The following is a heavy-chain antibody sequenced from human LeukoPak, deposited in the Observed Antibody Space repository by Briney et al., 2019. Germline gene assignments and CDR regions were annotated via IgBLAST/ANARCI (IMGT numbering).Heavy chain of an antibody. Sequence: GGSLRLSCAASGFTFSSYAMNWVRQAPGKGLEWVSGISGSGGSTNYADSVKGRFTISRDNSKNTLYLRMNSLRAEDTAVFYCAKGQGTNYFDSTGYYKPDYWGQGTLVTVSS. CDR2: ISGSGGST. CDR3: AKGQGTNYFDSTGYYKPDY. D-gene: IGHD3-22*01. V-gene: IGHV3-23*01. J-gene: IGHJ4*02. CDR1: GFTFSSYA.